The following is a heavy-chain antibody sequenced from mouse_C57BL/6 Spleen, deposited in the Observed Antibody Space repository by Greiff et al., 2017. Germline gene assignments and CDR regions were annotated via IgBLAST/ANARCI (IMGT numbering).Heavy chain of an antibody. Sequence: QVQLQQPGAELVRPGSSVKLSCKASGYTFTSYWMDWVKQRPGQGHEWIGNIYPSDSETHYNQKFKDKATLTVDKSSSTAYMQLSSLTSEDSAVYYCARRITTVVAPYYYAMDYWGQGTSVTVSS. CDR3: ARRITTVVAPYYYAMDY. CDR1: GYTFTSYW. CDR2: IYPSDSET. J-gene: IGHJ4*01. D-gene: IGHD1-1*01. V-gene: IGHV1-61*01.